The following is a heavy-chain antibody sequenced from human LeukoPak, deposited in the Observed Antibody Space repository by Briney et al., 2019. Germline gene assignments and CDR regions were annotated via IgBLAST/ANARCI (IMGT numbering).Heavy chain of an antibody. CDR1: GGPISSAQYF. CDR2: IYYSGNT. V-gene: IGHV4-30-4*01. D-gene: IGHD6-19*01. Sequence: SETLSLTCTVSGGPISSAQYFCSWIRQPPGQGLEWIGYIYYSGNTYYSPSLKSRVTMSVDTSKNQFSLKVSSVTAADTAVYYCATSYTSGPSFDYWGQGILVTVSS. J-gene: IGHJ4*02. CDR3: ATSYTSGPSFDY.